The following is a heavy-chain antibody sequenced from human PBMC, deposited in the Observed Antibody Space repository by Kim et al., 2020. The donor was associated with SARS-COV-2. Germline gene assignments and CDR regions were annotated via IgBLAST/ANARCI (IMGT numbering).Heavy chain of an antibody. V-gene: IGHV4-31*03. J-gene: IGHJ6*04. CDR2: IYYSGST. CDR3: ASGWGVASKRARSGGGGMDV. CDR1: GGSISSGGYY. Sequence: SETLSLTCTVSGGSISSGGYYWSWIRQHPGKGLEWIGYIYYSGSTYYNPSLKSRVTISVDTSKNQFSLKLSSVTAADTAVYYCASGWGVASKRARSGGGGMDVWGGGATVTVSS. D-gene: IGHD3-10*01.